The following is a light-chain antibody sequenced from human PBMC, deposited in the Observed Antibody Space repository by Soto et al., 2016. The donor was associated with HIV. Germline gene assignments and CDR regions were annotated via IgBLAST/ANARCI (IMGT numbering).Light chain of an antibody. J-gene: IGKJ1*01. CDR2: KAS. V-gene: IGKV1-5*03. Sequence: DIQVTQSPSTLSPSVGDTVTMTCRASQSINRWLAWYQQKPGKAPKLLIYKASRLEGGVPSYFTGSGYGTEFTLTITSLQPDDSATYYCQHYNSHPWTFGQGTKVEI. CDR3: QHYNSHPWT. CDR1: QSINRW.